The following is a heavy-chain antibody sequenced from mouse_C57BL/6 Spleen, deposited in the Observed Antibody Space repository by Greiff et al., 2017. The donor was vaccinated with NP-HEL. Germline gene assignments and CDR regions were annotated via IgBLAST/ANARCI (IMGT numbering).Heavy chain of an antibody. V-gene: IGHV1-52*01. D-gene: IGHD2-5*01. CDR3: ARNNYSNYGFAY. J-gene: IGHJ3*01. CDR2: IDPSDSET. Sequence: QVQLQQPGAELVRPGSSVKLSCKASGYTFTSYWMHWVKQRPIQGLEWIGNIDPSDSETHYNQKFKDKATLTVDKSSSTAYMQPSSLTSEDSAVYYCARNNYSNYGFAYWGQGTLVTVSA. CDR1: GYTFTSYW.